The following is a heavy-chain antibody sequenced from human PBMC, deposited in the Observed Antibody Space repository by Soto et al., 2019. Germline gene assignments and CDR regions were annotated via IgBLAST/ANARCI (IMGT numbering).Heavy chain of an antibody. J-gene: IGHJ4*02. CDR3: ARDLVGGVYFDY. D-gene: IGHD1-26*01. Sequence: LRLSFAASGFTFSSYSMNWVRQAPGKGLEWVSSISSSSSYIYYADSVKGRFTISRDNAKNSLYLQMNSLRAEDTAVYYCARDLVGGVYFDYWGQGTLVTVSS. V-gene: IGHV3-21*01. CDR2: ISSSSSYI. CDR1: GFTFSSYS.